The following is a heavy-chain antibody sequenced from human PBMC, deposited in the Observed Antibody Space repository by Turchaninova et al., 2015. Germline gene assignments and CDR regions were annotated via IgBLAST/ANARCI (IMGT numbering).Heavy chain of an antibody. V-gene: IGHV1-3*01. J-gene: IGHJ5*02. CDR2: INAGNGET. Sequence: QVQLVQSGAEVKRPGASVKVSCEASGYTFTRYAMHWVRQAPGQRLEWMGWINAGNGETKYSQRLQGRVTITSDTSASTAYMGLSSLRGEDTAVYYCARYSGGGDPYNWFDPWGQGTRVTVSS. CDR3: ARYSGGGDPYNWFDP. CDR1: GYTFTRYA. D-gene: IGHD2-15*01.